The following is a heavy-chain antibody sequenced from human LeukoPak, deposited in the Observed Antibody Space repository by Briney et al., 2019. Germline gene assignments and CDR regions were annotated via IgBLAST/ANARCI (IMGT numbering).Heavy chain of an antibody. CDR1: GFTFSSYA. J-gene: IGHJ5*02. D-gene: IGHD3-3*01. V-gene: IGHV3-30*01. CDR2: ISYDGRIN. Sequence: PGGSLRLSCAASGFTFSSYAMHWVCQASGKGLEWVAVISYDGRINSYVDSVKGRFTISRDNSKNTLSLQMNSLRAEDTAVYYCASTVTGGYYVMDPWGQGTLVTVSS. CDR3: ASTVTGGYYVMDP.